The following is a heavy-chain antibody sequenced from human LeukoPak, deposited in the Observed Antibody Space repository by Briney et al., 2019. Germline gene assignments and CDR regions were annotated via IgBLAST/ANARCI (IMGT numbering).Heavy chain of an antibody. CDR2: IIPIFGTA. CDR3: ARDGSSGWYENYFDY. D-gene: IGHD6-19*01. Sequence: GASVKVSCKASGGTFSSYAISWVRQAPGQGLEWMGGIIPIFGTANYAQKFQGRVTITADESTSTAYMELSSLRSEDTAVYYCARDGSSGWYENYFDYWGQGTLVTVSS. J-gene: IGHJ4*02. V-gene: IGHV1-69*13. CDR1: GGTFSSYA.